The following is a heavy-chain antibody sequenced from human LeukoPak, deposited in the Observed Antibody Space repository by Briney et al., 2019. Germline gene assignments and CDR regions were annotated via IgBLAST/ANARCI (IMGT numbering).Heavy chain of an antibody. Sequence: PGGSLRLSCAAFGFTFSSYAMSWVRQAPGKGLEWVSAISGSGGSTYYADSVKGRFTISRDNSKNTLYLQMNSLRAEDTAVYYCAKAPTTYCSSTSCYYFDYWGQGTLVTVSS. J-gene: IGHJ4*02. CDR2: ISGSGGST. CDR1: GFTFSSYA. CDR3: AKAPTTYCSSTSCYYFDY. V-gene: IGHV3-23*01. D-gene: IGHD2-2*01.